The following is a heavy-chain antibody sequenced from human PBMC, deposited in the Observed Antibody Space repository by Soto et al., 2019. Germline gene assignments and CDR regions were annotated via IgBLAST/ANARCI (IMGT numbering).Heavy chain of an antibody. Sequence: ELQLLESGGGFVQPGGSLRLSCTASGFGLSTYAISWVRQAPGKGLEWVSVISANSGNTEYADSVKGRFTISRDKSENTVFLQMNRLRAEDTAVYYCALPSCGGDCYSPFDYWGQGTLVTVSS. CDR3: ALPSCGGDCYSPFDY. CDR1: GFGLSTYA. J-gene: IGHJ4*02. CDR2: ISANSGNT. D-gene: IGHD2-21*02. V-gene: IGHV3-23*01.